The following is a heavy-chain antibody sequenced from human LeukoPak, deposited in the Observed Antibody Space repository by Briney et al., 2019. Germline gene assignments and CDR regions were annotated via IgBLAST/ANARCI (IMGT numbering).Heavy chain of an antibody. CDR3: ASIEASGSGSTCCAFDI. Sequence: SVKVSCKASGYTFTSYGISWVRQAPGQGLEWMGRIIPILGIANYAQKFQGRVTITADKSTSTAYMELSSLRSEDTAVYYCASIEASGSGSTCCAFDIWGQGTMVTVSS. CDR1: GYTFTSYG. CDR2: IIPILGIA. J-gene: IGHJ3*02. D-gene: IGHD3-10*01. V-gene: IGHV1-69*04.